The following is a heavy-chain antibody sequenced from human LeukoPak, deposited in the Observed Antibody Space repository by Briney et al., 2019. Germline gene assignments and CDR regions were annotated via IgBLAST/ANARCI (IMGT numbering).Heavy chain of an antibody. CDR2: IYYSGST. Sequence: SETLSLTCTVSGGSISSHYWSWIRQPPGKGLEWIGYIYYSGSTNYNPSPKSRVTISVDTSKNQFSLKLSSVTAADTAVYYCARSSRRLYYFDYWGQGTLVTVSS. CDR1: GGSISSHY. CDR3: ARSSRRLYYFDY. J-gene: IGHJ4*02. V-gene: IGHV4-59*11.